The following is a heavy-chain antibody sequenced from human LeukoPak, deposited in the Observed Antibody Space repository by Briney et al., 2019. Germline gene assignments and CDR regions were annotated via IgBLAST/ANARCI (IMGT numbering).Heavy chain of an antibody. CDR1: GYSISSGYY. Sequence: SETLSLTCTVSGYSISSGYYWGWIRQPPGKGLEWIWSIYHSGSTYYNPSLKSRVTISVDTSKNQFSLKLSSVTAADTAVYYCARESLYGVVDYWGQGTLVTVSS. V-gene: IGHV4-38-2*02. D-gene: IGHD4-17*01. CDR2: IYHSGST. CDR3: ARESLYGVVDY. J-gene: IGHJ4*02.